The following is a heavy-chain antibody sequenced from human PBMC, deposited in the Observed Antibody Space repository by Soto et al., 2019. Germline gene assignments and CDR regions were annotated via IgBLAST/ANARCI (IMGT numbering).Heavy chain of an antibody. Sequence: KPSETLSLTCTVSGGSISGYYWSWIRQPPGKGLEWIGYIYYSGTTSYNPSLNSRVTMSVDTSKNQFSLKVNSVTAADTAVYYCARESYYGSGATVVAYWGQGTLVTVPQ. J-gene: IGHJ4*02. CDR1: GGSISGYY. V-gene: IGHV4-59*01. CDR2: IYYSGTT. D-gene: IGHD3-10*01. CDR3: ARESYYGSGATVVAY.